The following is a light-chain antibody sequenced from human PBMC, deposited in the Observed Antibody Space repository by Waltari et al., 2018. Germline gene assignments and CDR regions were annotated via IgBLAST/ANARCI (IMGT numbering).Light chain of an antibody. V-gene: IGKV1-39*01. CDR2: GAS. Sequence: DTRMTQSPSSLSASVGDRVTITCRASQRISNYLNWYQQKPGKAPKLVIYGASSLESGVPSRFSGSGSGTDFTLTITSLQPEDSATYYCQESYSSVFTFGGGTKVEIK. J-gene: IGKJ4*01. CDR1: QRISNY. CDR3: QESYSSVFT.